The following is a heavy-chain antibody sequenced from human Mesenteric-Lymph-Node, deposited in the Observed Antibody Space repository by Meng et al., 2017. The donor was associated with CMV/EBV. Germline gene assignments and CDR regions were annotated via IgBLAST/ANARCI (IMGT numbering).Heavy chain of an antibody. CDR3: ARDITGGLDAFDV. Sequence: GGSLRLSCAASGFTVSSNYMSWVRQAPGKGLEWVSVMYSGGSTYFADSVEGRFTISRDDSKNILYLHMNSLTIEDTARYFCARDITGGLDAFDVWGQGTMVTVSS. V-gene: IGHV3-66*02. CDR2: MYSGGST. J-gene: IGHJ3*01. CDR1: GFTVSSNY. D-gene: IGHD2-15*01.